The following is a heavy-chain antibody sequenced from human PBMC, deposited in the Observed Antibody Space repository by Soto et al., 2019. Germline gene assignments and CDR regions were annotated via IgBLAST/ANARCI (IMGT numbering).Heavy chain of an antibody. CDR3: ARASLFGDFFDY. CDR1: GFTFSSHW. J-gene: IGHJ4*02. V-gene: IGHV3-7*01. CDR2: IKQDGSEK. D-gene: IGHD3-10*02. Sequence: GGSLRLSCAASGFTFSSHWMSWVRQAPGKGLEWVGNIKQDGSEKYYVDSVKGRFTNSRDNAKNSLYLQMNSLRAEDTAVYYCARASLFGDFFDYWGQGTLVTVSS.